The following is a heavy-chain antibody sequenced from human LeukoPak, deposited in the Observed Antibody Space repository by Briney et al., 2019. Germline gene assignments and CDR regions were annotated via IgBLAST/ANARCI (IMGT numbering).Heavy chain of an antibody. D-gene: IGHD2-8*01. CDR2: ISGSGSLI. Sequence: TGGSLRLSCAASGFTFNSYEMNWVRQAPGKGLEWISYISGSGSLIYYVDSVKGRFTISRDNAKNSLFLQMISLRAEDTAVYYCARGRYYTNAWGSPPWGQGTLVIVSS. J-gene: IGHJ5*02. CDR1: GFTFNSYE. V-gene: IGHV3-48*03. CDR3: ARGRYYTNAWGSPP.